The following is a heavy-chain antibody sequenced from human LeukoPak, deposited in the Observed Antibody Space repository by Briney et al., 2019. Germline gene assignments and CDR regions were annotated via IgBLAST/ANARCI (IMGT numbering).Heavy chain of an antibody. CDR3: ARISSSNWYNERGAFDV. D-gene: IGHD6-13*01. J-gene: IGHJ3*01. CDR1: DESFSVHY. CDR2: MYHSGST. Sequence: PSETLSLTCAVSDESFSVHYWSWIRQPPGKGLEWIGTMYHSGSTNYSPSLKRRVTISVDTSKNQFSLKLRSVTAADTAVYYCARISSSNWYNERGAFDVWGQGTMVTVSS. V-gene: IGHV4-59*11.